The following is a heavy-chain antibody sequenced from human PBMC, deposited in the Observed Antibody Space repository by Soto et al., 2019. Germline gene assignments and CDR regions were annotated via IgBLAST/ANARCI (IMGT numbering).Heavy chain of an antibody. D-gene: IGHD6-13*01. V-gene: IGHV1-2*04. CDR1: GYTFTGYY. CDR2: INPNSGGT. Sequence: ASVKVSCKASGYTFTGYYMHWVRQAPGQGLEWMGWINPNSGGTNYAQKFQGWVTMTRDTSISTAYMELSRLRSDDTAVYYCARAYPVKPLYIAAAGEYNFDYWGQGTLVTVSS. J-gene: IGHJ4*02. CDR3: ARAYPVKPLYIAAAGEYNFDY.